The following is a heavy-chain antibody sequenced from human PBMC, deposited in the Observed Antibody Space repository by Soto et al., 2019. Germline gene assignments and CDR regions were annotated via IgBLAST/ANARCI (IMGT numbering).Heavy chain of an antibody. CDR1: GFTVSSNY. CDR3: ARAIRAAAGTDY. V-gene: IGHV3-53*01. CDR2: IYSGGST. J-gene: IGHJ4*02. D-gene: IGHD6-13*01. Sequence: GGSLRLSCAASGFTVSSNYMSWVRQAPGKGLEWVSVIYSGGSTYYADSVKGRFTISRDNSKNTLYLQMNSLRAEDTAVYYCARAIRAAAGTDYWGQGTLVTVSS.